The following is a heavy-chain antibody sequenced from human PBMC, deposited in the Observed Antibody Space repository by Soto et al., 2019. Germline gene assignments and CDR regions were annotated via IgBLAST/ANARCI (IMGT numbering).Heavy chain of an antibody. D-gene: IGHD5-12*01. CDR2: IYGNGGGT. CDR3: AKDVRPDGYWDLDY. V-gene: IGHV3-23*01. CDR1: GFTFGTYS. Sequence: EVQLLESGGGLVQPGASLRLSCAASGFTFGTYSMNWVRQAPGKGLEWVSGIYGNGGGTFYADSVKGRFTISRDNSRNTLYLQMNSLRAEDTAVYYCAKDVRPDGYWDLDYWGQGTPVTVSS. J-gene: IGHJ4*02.